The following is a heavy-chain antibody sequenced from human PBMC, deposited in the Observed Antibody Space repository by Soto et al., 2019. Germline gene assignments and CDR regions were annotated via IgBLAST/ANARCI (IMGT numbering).Heavy chain of an antibody. D-gene: IGHD3-10*01. Sequence: GGSLRLSCAASGFTVSSNYMSWVRQAPGKGLEWVSVIYSGGSTYYADSVKGRFTISRDNSKNTLYLQMNSLRAEDTAVYYCAKSQKGTLPRGWFDPWGQGTLVTVSS. V-gene: IGHV3-53*01. CDR3: AKSQKGTLPRGWFDP. J-gene: IGHJ5*02. CDR1: GFTVSSNY. CDR2: IYSGGST.